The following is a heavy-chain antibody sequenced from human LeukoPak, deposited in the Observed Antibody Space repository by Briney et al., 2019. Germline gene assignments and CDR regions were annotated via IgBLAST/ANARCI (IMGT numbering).Heavy chain of an antibody. CDR3: ARGRPDFWTNFYTYFLDS. D-gene: IGHD3/OR15-3a*01. J-gene: IGHJ4*02. Sequence: SETLSLTCIVSAGSISSYYWTWIRQPPGKGLEWIGYIYYGGSTNYNPSLKSRVAISLDTSKNQFSLKLSSVTAADTAIYYCARGRPDFWTNFYTYFLDSWGQGTLVTVSS. V-gene: IGHV4-59*01. CDR1: AGSISSYY. CDR2: IYYGGST.